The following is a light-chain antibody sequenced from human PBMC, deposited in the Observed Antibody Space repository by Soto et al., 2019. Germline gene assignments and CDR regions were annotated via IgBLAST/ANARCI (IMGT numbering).Light chain of an antibody. Sequence: QSVLTQPPSASGTPGQRVTISCSTSNSDVGSNPVNWYQQLPGMAPKLTIYDNVERPSGGPDRFSGSRSGTAASLAIRCLQSEDEADYYCAAWDDSLNAWVIGGGTKLTVL. J-gene: IGLJ3*02. CDR2: DNV. CDR3: AAWDDSLNAWV. CDR1: NSDVGSNP. V-gene: IGLV1-44*01.